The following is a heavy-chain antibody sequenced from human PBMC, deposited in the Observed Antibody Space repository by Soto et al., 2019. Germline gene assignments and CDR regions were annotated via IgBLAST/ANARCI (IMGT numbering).Heavy chain of an antibody. Sequence: PGGSLRLSCAASGFTFSDYAMHWVRQAPGRGLEWVAIISFDGSNEHYADSVQGRFTIYRDNSENALYLQMTSLRADDTAIYYGSRPADAVIFYTSMDVWGKGTTVTV. CDR3: SRPADAVIFYTSMDV. CDR1: GFTFSDYA. CDR2: ISFDGSNE. J-gene: IGHJ6*04. D-gene: IGHD2-21*01. V-gene: IGHV3-30-3*01.